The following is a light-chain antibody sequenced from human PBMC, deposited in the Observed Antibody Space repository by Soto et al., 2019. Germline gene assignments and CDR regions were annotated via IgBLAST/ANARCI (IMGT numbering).Light chain of an antibody. CDR2: GNT. V-gene: IGLV1-40*01. Sequence: QSVLTQPPSVSGAPGQRVTISCTGGSSNIGAGYDVHWYQQLPGTVPKLLIYGNTNRPSGVPDRFSGSKSGTSASLAITGLQDEDEADYYCQSYDSSLSGWVFGGGTKLTVL. CDR3: QSYDSSLSGWV. J-gene: IGLJ3*02. CDR1: SSNIGAGYD.